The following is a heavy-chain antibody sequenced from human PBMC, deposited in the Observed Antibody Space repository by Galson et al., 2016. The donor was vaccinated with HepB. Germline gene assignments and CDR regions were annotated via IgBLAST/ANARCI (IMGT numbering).Heavy chain of an antibody. CDR2: IFYSGST. V-gene: IGHV4-31*03. CDR3: ARDGGDVSIFGGFDP. J-gene: IGHJ5*02. D-gene: IGHD3-3*01. Sequence: TLSLTCTVSGGSISSGTYYWSWIRQHPGKGLEWIGYIFYSGSTYSNPSLKSRVTISVDTSKNQFSLKLSSVTAADTAVYYCARDGGDVSIFGGFDPWGQGTLVTVSS. CDR1: GGSISSGTYY.